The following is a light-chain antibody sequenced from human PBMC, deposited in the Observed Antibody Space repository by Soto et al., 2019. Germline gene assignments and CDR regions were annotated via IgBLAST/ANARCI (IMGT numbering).Light chain of an antibody. CDR3: QSYDSALRAVL. J-gene: IGLJ2*01. Sequence: QAVVTQPPSVSGAPGQRVTISCTGSSSNIGAGYDVHWYQQLPGTAPKLLIYGNKYRPSGVPGRFSGSKSGTSASLAVTGLQSDDEANYYCQSYDSALRAVLFGGGTKLTVL. V-gene: IGLV1-40*01. CDR1: SSNIGAGYD. CDR2: GNK.